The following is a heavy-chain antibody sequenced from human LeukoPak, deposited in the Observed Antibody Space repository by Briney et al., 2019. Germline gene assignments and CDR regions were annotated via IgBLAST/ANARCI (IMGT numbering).Heavy chain of an antibody. CDR2: TKSISDGGTM. CDR1: GFTFSNAW. V-gene: IGHV3-15*01. CDR3: SRLWFGEYS. Sequence: GGSLRLSCATSGFTFSNAWMSWVRQAPGQGLEWVGRTKSISDGGTMDYAAPVKGRFTISRDDSKNTLYLQMNSLKIEDTAVYYCSRLWFGEYSRGQGTRVTVSS. J-gene: IGHJ5*01. D-gene: IGHD3-10*01.